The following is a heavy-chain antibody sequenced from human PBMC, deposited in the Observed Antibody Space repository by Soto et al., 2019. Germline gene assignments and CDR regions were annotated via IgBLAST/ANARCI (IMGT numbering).Heavy chain of an antibody. CDR3: ARHYSGSYYSHWFDP. CDR2: IYYSGST. CDR1: GGSISSYY. D-gene: IGHD1-26*01. J-gene: IGHJ5*02. Sequence: SETLSLTCTVSGGSISSYYWSWIRQPPGKGLEWIGYIYYSGSTNYNPSLKSRVTISVDTSKNQFSLKLRSVTAADTAMYYCARHYSGSYYSHWFDPWGQGTLVTVS. V-gene: IGHV4-59*01.